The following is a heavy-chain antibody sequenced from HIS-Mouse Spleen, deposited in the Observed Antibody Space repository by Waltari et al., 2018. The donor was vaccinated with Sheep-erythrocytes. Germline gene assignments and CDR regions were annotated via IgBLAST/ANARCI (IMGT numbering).Heavy chain of an antibody. D-gene: IGHD5-18*01. CDR3: ARVRGGYSYGFDY. CDR1: GGSISSGDYY. V-gene: IGHV4-30-4*01. J-gene: IGHJ4*02. CDR2: IYYSGDT. Sequence: QVQLQESGPGLVKPSQTLSLTCTVSGGSISSGDYYWGWSRQPPGEGLEWIGYIYYSGDTYYHPSLKSRVTISVDTSKNQFSLKLSSVTAADTAVYYCARVRGGYSYGFDYWGQGTLVTVSS.